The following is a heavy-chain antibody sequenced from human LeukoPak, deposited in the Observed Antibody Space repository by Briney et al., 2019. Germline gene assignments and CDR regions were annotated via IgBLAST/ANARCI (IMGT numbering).Heavy chain of an antibody. Sequence: GASVKVSCKASGYTFTSYAMHWVRQAPGQRLEWMGWINAGNGNTKYSQKFQGRVTITRDTSASTAYMELSSLRSDDTAVYYCARTISSSLIYDAFDIWGQGTMVTVSS. J-gene: IGHJ3*02. CDR1: GYTFTSYA. CDR2: INAGNGNT. D-gene: IGHD6-13*01. CDR3: ARTISSSLIYDAFDI. V-gene: IGHV1-3*01.